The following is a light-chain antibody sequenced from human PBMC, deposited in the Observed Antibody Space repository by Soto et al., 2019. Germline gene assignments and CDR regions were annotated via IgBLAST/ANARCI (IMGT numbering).Light chain of an antibody. V-gene: IGKV3-20*01. Sequence: EIVLTHSPGTLSLSAVERATLSCRASQSVSNNYLAWYQQKPGQAPRLLIYGASNRATGIPDRFSGSGSGTDFTLTISRLEPEDFAVYYCQQYGSSGTFGQGTKVDIK. CDR2: GAS. J-gene: IGKJ1*01. CDR1: QSVSNNY. CDR3: QQYGSSGT.